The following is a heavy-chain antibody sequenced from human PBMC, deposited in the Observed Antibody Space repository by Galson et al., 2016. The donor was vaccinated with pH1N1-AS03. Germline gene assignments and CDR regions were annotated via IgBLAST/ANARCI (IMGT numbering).Heavy chain of an antibody. J-gene: IGHJ6*03. D-gene: IGHD2-2*01. CDR2: NTLPLGIA. V-gene: IGHV1-69*02. CDR1: GGSFSSFS. Sequence: SVKVSCKASGGSFSSFSINWVRQAPGQGLEWMGRNTLPLGIAHYAQMFQGRVTITADKSKSTAYMDLTTLIAEDMARYYCAREECSSSSCRRDQNYYMDVWGKGTTVTVSS. CDR3: AREECSSSSCRRDQNYYMDV.